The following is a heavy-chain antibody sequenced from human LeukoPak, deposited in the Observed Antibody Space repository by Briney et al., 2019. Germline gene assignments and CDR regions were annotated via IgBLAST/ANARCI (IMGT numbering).Heavy chain of an antibody. Sequence: GGSLRLSCAASGFTFSSYSMNWVRQAPGKGLEWVSYISSSSSTIYYADSVKGRFTISRDNAKNSLYLQMNSLRAEDTAVYYRARALHFYDAFDIWGQGTMVTVSS. J-gene: IGHJ3*02. CDR2: ISSSSSTI. V-gene: IGHV3-48*01. CDR3: ARALHFYDAFDI. D-gene: IGHD2/OR15-2a*01. CDR1: GFTFSSYS.